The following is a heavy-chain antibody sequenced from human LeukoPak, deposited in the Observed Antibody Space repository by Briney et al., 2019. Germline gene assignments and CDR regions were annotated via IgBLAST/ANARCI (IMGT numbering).Heavy chain of an antibody. CDR1: GYTFTSYY. D-gene: IGHD3-10*01. V-gene: IGHV1-46*01. CDR3: ARDGLRITMVRGPDY. J-gene: IGHJ4*02. CDR2: INPSGGST. Sequence: ASVKVSFKASGYTFTSYYMHWVRQAPGQGLEWMGIINPSGGSTSYAQKFQGRVTMTRDTSTSTVYMELSSLRSEDTAVYYCARDGLRITMVRGPDYWGQGTLVTVSS.